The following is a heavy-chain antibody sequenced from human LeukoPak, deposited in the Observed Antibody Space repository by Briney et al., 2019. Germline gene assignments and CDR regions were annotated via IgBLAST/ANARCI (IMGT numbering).Heavy chain of an antibody. CDR1: GYTFTCYY. J-gene: IGHJ5*02. Sequence: GASVKVSCKASGYTFTCYYMHWVRQAPGQGLEWMGWINPNSGGTNYAQKFQGRVTMTRDTSISTAYMELSRLRSDDTAVYYCARGSDCSSTSCPNWFDPWGQGTLVTVSS. D-gene: IGHD2-2*01. CDR2: INPNSGGT. CDR3: ARGSDCSSTSCPNWFDP. V-gene: IGHV1-2*02.